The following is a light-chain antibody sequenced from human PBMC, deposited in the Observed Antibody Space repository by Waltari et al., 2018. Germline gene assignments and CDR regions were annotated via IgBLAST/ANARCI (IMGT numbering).Light chain of an antibody. CDR3: ASWDDSHYV. CDR2: RNN. Sequence: QSVLTQPPSASETPGQRVTISCSGSHSNLGSNFLYWYQQLPGTAPKLLIYRNNLRPAGVPDRFSASRYGTLASLVISGLRSEDEGVYYCASWDDSHYVFGGGTTVTVL. CDR1: HSNLGSNF. J-gene: IGLJ1*01. V-gene: IGLV1-47*01.